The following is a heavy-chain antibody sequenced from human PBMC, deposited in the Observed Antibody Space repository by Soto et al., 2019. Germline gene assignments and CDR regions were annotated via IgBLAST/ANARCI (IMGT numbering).Heavy chain of an antibody. CDR1: GGTFSSYA. J-gene: IGHJ5*02. CDR3: ARATTVGEGWFDP. Sequence: SVKVSCKVSGGTFSSYAISWVRQAPGQGLEWMGGIIPIFGTANYAQKFQGRVTITADKSTSTAYMELSSLRSEDTAVYYCARATTVGEGWFDPWGQGTLVTVSS. CDR2: IIPIFGTA. D-gene: IGHD1-26*01. V-gene: IGHV1-69*06.